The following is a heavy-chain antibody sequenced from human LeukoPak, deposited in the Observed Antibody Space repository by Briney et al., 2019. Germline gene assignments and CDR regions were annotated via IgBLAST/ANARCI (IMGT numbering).Heavy chain of an antibody. V-gene: IGHV3-7*04. CDR3: ARVYGSSWYFDY. J-gene: IGHJ4*02. CDR1: GFTFSSCW. Sequence: GGSLRLSCAASGFTFSSCWMSWVRQAPGKGLEWVDNIKQDGSEKYYVDSVKGRFTVSRDNAKNSLYLQMNSLRAEDTAVYYCARVYGSSWYFDYWGQGTLVTVSS. D-gene: IGHD6-13*01. CDR2: IKQDGSEK.